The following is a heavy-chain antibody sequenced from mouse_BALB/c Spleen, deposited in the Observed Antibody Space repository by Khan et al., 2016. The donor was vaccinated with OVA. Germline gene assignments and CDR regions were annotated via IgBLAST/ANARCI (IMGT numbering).Heavy chain of an antibody. V-gene: IGHV6-6*02. D-gene: IGHD2-4*01. CDR1: GFTFSSYW. Sequence: EVKLEVSRGGLVQPGGSMKLSCVASGFTFSSYWMSWVRQSPEKGLEWVAEIRLKSDNYATHYAESVKGKFTISRDDSKSRLYLQMNSLRAEDTGIDYCALRDYDGPFAYWGQGTLVTVSA. CDR3: ALRDYDGPFAY. J-gene: IGHJ3*01. CDR2: IRLKSDNYAT.